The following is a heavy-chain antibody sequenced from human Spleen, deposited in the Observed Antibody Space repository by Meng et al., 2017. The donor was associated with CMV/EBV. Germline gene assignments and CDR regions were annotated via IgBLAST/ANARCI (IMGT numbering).Heavy chain of an antibody. J-gene: IGHJ1*01. Sequence: YTLPSSYIHWMRLAPGQGLEWMGIISPSGGRTTYAQRFQGRVTMTRDSSTSTLYMELSSLRSGDTAVYFCAREFGNSGYGEEYFKHWGQGTLVTVSS. CDR1: YTLPSSY. CDR3: AREFGNSGYGEEYFKH. V-gene: IGHV1-46*01. CDR2: ISPSGGRT. D-gene: IGHD5-12*01.